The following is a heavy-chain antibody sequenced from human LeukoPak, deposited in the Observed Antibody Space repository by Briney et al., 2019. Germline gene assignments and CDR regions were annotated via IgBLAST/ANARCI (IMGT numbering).Heavy chain of an antibody. V-gene: IGHV4-34*01. CDR3: ARGPLYCSSTSCYISHSVGTDY. Sequence: SETLSLTCAVYGGSFSGYYWSWIRQPPGKGLEWIGEINHSGSTNYNPSLKSRVTISVDTSKNQFSLKLSSVTAADTAVYYCARGPLYCSSTSCYISHSVGTDYWGQGTLVTVSS. CDR1: GGSFSGYY. CDR2: INHSGST. J-gene: IGHJ4*02. D-gene: IGHD2-2*01.